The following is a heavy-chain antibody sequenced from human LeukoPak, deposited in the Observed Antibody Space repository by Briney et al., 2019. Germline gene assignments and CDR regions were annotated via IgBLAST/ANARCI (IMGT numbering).Heavy chain of an antibody. V-gene: IGHV1-69*05. J-gene: IGHJ5*02. CDR1: GGTFSSYA. CDR3: ARLQSPYYYGSGSYINWFDP. Sequence: SVKVSCKASGGTFSSYAISWVRQAPGQGLEWMGGIIPIFGTANYAQKFQGRVTMTTDTSTSTAYMELRSLRSDDTAVYYCARLQSPYYYGSGSYINWFDPWGQGTLVTVSS. CDR2: IIPIFGTA. D-gene: IGHD3-10*01.